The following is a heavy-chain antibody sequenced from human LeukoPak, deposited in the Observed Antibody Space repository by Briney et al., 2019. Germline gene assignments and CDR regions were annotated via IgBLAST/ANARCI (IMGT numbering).Heavy chain of an antibody. D-gene: IGHD3-22*01. CDR2: IWYDGSNK. V-gene: IGHV3-33*01. J-gene: IGHJ4*02. CDR3: ARDGARISGYIDY. CDR1: GFTFSSSG. Sequence: GGSLRLSCAASGFTFSSSGMHSVRQAPGKGLEWVAVIWYDGSNKYYADSVKGRFTISRDNSKNTLYLQMNSLRAEDTAVYYCARDGARISGYIDYWGQGTLVTVSS.